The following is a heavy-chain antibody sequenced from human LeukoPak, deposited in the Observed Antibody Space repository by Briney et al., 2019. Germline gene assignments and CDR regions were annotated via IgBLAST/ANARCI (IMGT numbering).Heavy chain of an antibody. CDR2: IYYSGST. D-gene: IGHD2-15*01. CDR1: GGSISSYY. Sequence: SETLSLTCTVSGGSISSYYWSWIRQPPGKGLEWIGYIYYSGSTNYNPSLKSRVTISVDTSKNQFSLKLSSVTAADTAVYYCARAIAGNYFDYWGQGTLVTVSS. J-gene: IGHJ4*02. CDR3: ARAIAGNYFDY. V-gene: IGHV4-59*01.